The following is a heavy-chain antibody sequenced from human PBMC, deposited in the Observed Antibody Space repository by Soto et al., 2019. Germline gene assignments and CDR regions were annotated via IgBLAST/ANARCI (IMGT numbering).Heavy chain of an antibody. D-gene: IGHD3-10*01. CDR1: GYTFTRYY. J-gene: IGHJ6*02. CDR3: ARDHRWFGDDYGMDV. CDR2: INPSGGST. V-gene: IGHV1-46*03. Sequence: QVQLVQSGAEVKKPGASVKVSCKASGYTFTRYYMHWVRQAPGQGLEWMGVINPSGGSTTYARRFQGRVTMTGDTSTSTVYMELSSLRSEDTAVYYCARDHRWFGDDYGMDVWGQGTTVTVFS.